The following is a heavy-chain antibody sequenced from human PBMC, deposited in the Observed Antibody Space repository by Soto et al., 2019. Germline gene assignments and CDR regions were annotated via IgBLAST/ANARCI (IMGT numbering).Heavy chain of an antibody. CDR2: INAGTGDT. Sequence: QVQLVQSGAEVKKPGASVKVSCEASGFTFTTYSVHWVRQAPGQRLEWMGWINAGTGDTKYSQKSKGRVTITRDTSASTAYLELSSLGSEDAAVYCVRDDCGGGSCPFAYWGQRTLVTVSS. J-gene: IGHJ4*02. CDR1: GFTFTTYS. CDR3: VRDDCGGGSCPFAY. V-gene: IGHV1-3*01. D-gene: IGHD2-15*01.